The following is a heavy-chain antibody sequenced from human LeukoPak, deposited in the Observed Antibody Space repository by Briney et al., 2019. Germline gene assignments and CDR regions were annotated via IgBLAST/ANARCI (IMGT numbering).Heavy chain of an antibody. Sequence: GASVKVSCKASGGTFSSYAISWVRQAPGQGLEWMGGIIPIFGTANYAQKFQGRVTITADESTSTAYMELSSLRSEDTAVYYCARVAGRGITMVRERGWFDPWGQGTLVTVSS. CDR1: GGTFSSYA. J-gene: IGHJ5*02. V-gene: IGHV1-69*13. CDR3: ARVAGRGITMVRERGWFDP. D-gene: IGHD3-10*01. CDR2: IIPIFGTA.